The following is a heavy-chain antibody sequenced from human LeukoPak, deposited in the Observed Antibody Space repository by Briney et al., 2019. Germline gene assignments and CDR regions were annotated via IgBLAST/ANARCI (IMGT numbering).Heavy chain of an antibody. D-gene: IGHD6-19*01. CDR1: GDSTSSSSYY. V-gene: IGHV4-39*02. Sequence: PSETLSLTCTVSGDSTSSSSYYSGWISQPPRKGLEWSGSIYYSGDTYYNPSLKSRLTISVDTSNNYFFLKLTSVTAADTAEYFWARLKYSSGGAGAFDIWGQGTMVTVSS. J-gene: IGHJ3*02. CDR3: ARLKYSSGGAGAFDI. CDR2: IYYSGDT.